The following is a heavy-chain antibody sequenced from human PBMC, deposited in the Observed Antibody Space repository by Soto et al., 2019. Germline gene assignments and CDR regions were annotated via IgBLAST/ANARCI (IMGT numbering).Heavy chain of an antibody. CDR1: GYTFASYA. CDR3: ARAPPPLDS. Sequence: QVQLVQSGAEVKKPGASVKVSCTASGYTFASYAISWMRQAPGQGLEWMGCISAYNGTTNYAQRLQGRVTMTTDTSTSPAYMELRTLRSDDTAVYYLARAPPPLDSWGQGTLVTVSS. CDR2: ISAYNGTT. J-gene: IGHJ4*02. V-gene: IGHV1-18*01.